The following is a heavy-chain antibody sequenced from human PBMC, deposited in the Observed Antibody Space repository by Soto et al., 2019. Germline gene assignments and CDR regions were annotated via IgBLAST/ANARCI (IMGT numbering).Heavy chain of an antibody. V-gene: IGHV4-34*01. CDR2: INHSGST. Sequence: QVQLQQWGAGLLKPSETLSLTCAVYGGSFSGYYWSWIRQPPGKGLEWIGEINHSGSTNYNPSLKSRFTISVDTSKNQFSLKLSSVTAADTAVYYCARESPTDYWGQGTLVTVSS. J-gene: IGHJ4*02. CDR3: ARESPTDY. CDR1: GGSFSGYY.